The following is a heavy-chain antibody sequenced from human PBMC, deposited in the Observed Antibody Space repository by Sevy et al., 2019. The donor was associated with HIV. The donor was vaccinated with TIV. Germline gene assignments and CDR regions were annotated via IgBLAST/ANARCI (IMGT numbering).Heavy chain of an antibody. Sequence: GGSLRLSCAASGFTVSSNYMSWVRQAPGKGLEWVSVIYSGGSTYYADSVKGRFTISRDNSKNTLYLQMNSLRAEDTAVYYCARGSTNNWFDPWGQGTLVTVSS. CDR1: GFTVSSNY. J-gene: IGHJ5*02. CDR3: ARGSTNNWFDP. V-gene: IGHV3-53*01. CDR2: IYSGGST.